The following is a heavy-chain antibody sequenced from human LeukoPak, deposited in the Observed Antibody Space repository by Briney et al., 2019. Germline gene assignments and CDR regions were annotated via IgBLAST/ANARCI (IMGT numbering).Heavy chain of an antibody. CDR1: GVTFSSYE. V-gene: IGHV3-48*03. Sequence: GGSLRLSCAASGVTFSSYEMNWVRQAPGKGLEWVSYISSSGSTIYYADSVKGRFTISRDNAKNSLYLQMNSLRAEDTAVYYCARIRYNWNFDYWGQGTLVTVSS. J-gene: IGHJ4*02. CDR2: ISSSGSTI. D-gene: IGHD1-20*01. CDR3: ARIRYNWNFDY.